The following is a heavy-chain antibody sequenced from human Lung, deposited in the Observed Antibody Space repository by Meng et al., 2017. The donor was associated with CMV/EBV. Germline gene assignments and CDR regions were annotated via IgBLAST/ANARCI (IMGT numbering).Heavy chain of an antibody. D-gene: IGHD3-22*01. Sequence: GGSLRLXCAASGFTFSNYAMSWVRQAPGKGLEWVSDISGSGSRLYYADSVTGRFTISRDNSKNTLYLQMNSLRAEDTAVYYCAKTEYYDSSGYDKWGKGTLVTVSS. CDR3: AKTEYYDSSGYDK. J-gene: IGHJ4*02. CDR1: GFTFSNYA. V-gene: IGHV3-23*01. CDR2: ISGSGSRL.